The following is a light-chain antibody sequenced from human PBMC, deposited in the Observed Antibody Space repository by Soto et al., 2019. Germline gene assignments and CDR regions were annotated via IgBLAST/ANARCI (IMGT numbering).Light chain of an antibody. Sequence: EIVMTQSQATLSVSPGERATLSCRASQSVSSSLAWYQQKPGQAPRLLIFGASTRATGIPARFSGSGSGTEFTLNISSLQSEDFAVYYCQQYNNWPWTFGRGSKVEIK. V-gene: IGKV3-15*01. J-gene: IGKJ1*01. CDR2: GAS. CDR1: QSVSSS. CDR3: QQYNNWPWT.